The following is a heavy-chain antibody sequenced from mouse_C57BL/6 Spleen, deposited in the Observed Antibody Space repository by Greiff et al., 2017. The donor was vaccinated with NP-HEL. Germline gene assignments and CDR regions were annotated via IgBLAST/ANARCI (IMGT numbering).Heavy chain of an antibody. CDR1: GYTFTSYG. V-gene: IGHV1-81*01. Sequence: QVQLKQSGAELARPGASVKLSCKASGYTFTSYGISWVKQRTGQGLEWIGEIYPRSGNTYYNEKFKGKATLTADKSSSTAYMELRSLTSEDSAVYFGARGNYYGVATGCAMDYWGQGTSVTVSS. D-gene: IGHD1-2*01. CDR3: ARGNYYGVATGCAMDY. CDR2: IYPRSGNT. J-gene: IGHJ4*01.